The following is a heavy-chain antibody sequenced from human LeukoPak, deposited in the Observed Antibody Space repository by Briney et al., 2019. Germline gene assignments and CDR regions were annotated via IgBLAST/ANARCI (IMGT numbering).Heavy chain of an antibody. J-gene: IGHJ4*02. CDR1: GYSFTSYW. CDR2: IYPGDSEI. D-gene: IGHD2-2*01. V-gene: IGHV5-51*01. Sequence: GEALKISCKGSGYSFTSYWIGWVRQMPGKGLGWRGIIYPGDSEIEYSPSFQGQVTSSAHKSSSTAYLQSSSLKAPDTAMYYCARVIDCSPPSCYYWDWGQGTLVTVSS. CDR3: ARVIDCSPPSCYYWD.